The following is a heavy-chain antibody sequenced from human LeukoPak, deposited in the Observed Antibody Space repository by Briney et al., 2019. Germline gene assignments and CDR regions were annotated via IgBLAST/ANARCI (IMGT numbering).Heavy chain of an antibody. J-gene: IGHJ3*02. CDR1: GFTVSSNY. CDR2: IYSGGTT. V-gene: IGHV3-53*01. CDR3: ASISTVHAFDI. D-gene: IGHD4-17*01. Sequence: GGSLRLSCAASGFTVSSNYMSWVRQAPGKGLEWVSVIYSGGTTYYADSVKGRFTISRDNSKNTLYLQMNSLRAEDTAVYYCASISTVHAFDIWGQGTMVTVSS.